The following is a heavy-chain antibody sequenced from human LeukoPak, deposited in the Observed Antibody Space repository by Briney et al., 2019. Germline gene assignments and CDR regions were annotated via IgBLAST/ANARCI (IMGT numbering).Heavy chain of an antibody. CDR1: GYSFTSYW. V-gene: IGHV5-10-1*01. Sequence: PGESLKIPCKGSGYSFTSYWISWVRQMPGKGLEWMGRIDPSNSYADYSPSFQGHVTISADKSISTAYLQWSSLKASDTAMYYCARHGHYDSSGHYWGQGTLVTVSS. J-gene: IGHJ4*02. D-gene: IGHD3-22*01. CDR2: IDPSNSYA. CDR3: ARHGHYDSSGHY.